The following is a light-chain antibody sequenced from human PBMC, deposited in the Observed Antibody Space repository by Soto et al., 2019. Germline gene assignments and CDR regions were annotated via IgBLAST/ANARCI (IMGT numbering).Light chain of an antibody. Sequence: DIQLTQSPSPLSASVGDRVAITCLASQSISTYLNWYQQKPGKAPKVLIYAASNLQSGVPPRFSGSGSGTDFTLTISSLQPEDVATYYCQQYYSYPTFGQGTKVDIK. CDR1: QSISTY. CDR2: AAS. V-gene: IGKV1-39*01. J-gene: IGKJ1*01. CDR3: QQYYSYPT.